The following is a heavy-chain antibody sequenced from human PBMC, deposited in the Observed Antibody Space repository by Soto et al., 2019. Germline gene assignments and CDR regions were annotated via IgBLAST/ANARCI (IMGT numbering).Heavy chain of an antibody. CDR2: INPKSGGT. Sequence: ASVKVACKASGYTFTGYYLHWVRQAPGHGLEWMGWINPKSGGTKYAQNFQGRVTMTRDTSISTAYMDLSRLRSDDTAVYYCARSLSPTDLNSSDIRAYYNSLDPWRQGPMVTV. D-gene: IGHD3-22*01. J-gene: IGHJ5*02. CDR1: GYTFTGYY. CDR3: ARSLSPTDLNSSDIRAYYNSLDP. V-gene: IGHV1-2*02.